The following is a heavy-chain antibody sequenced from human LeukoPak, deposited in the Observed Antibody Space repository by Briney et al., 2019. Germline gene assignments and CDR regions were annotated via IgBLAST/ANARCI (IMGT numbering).Heavy chain of an antibody. V-gene: IGHV1-69*04. CDR1: GGTFSSYA. Sequence: SVKVSCKASGGTFSSYAISWVRQAPGQGLEWMGRIIPSFGIANYAQKFQGRVTIAADKSTSTAYMELSSLRSKDTAVYYCARVGINWFDPWGQGTLVTVSS. J-gene: IGHJ5*02. CDR3: ARVGINWFDP. D-gene: IGHD1-26*01. CDR2: IIPSFGIA.